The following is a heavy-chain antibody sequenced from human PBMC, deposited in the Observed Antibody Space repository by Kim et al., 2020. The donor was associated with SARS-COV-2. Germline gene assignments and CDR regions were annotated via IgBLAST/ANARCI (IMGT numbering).Heavy chain of an antibody. V-gene: IGHV3-23*01. Sequence: EQGRFTISRDNSKNTLYLQMNSLRAEDTAVYYCAKGDSGSYWYYYGMDVWGQGTTVTVSS. CDR3: AKGDSGSYWYYYGMDV. D-gene: IGHD1-26*01. J-gene: IGHJ6*02.